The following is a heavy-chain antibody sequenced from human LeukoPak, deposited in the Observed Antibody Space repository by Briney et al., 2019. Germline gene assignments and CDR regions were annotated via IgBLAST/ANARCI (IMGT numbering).Heavy chain of an antibody. V-gene: IGHV4-61*02. CDR2: IYTSGST. J-gene: IGHJ4*02. Sequence: SQTLSLTCTVSGGSISSGSYYWSWIRQPAGKGLEWIGRIYTSGSTNYNPSLKSRVTMSVDTSKNQFSLKLSSVTAADTAVYYCARENSSGYPDYWGQGTLVTVSS. CDR1: GGSISSGSYY. CDR3: ARENSSGYPDY. D-gene: IGHD6-19*01.